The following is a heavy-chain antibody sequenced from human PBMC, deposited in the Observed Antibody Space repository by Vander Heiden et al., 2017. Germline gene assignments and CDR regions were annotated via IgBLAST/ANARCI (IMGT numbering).Heavy chain of an antibody. J-gene: IGHJ4*02. V-gene: IGHV3-30*04. CDR2: ISYDGSNK. D-gene: IGHD1-26*01. CDR3: ERDQLLGSYFDY. CDR1: GFTFSSYA. Sequence: QVQLVESGGGVVQPGRSLRLSCAASGFTFSSYAMHWVRQAPGKGLEWVAVISYDGSNKYYADSVKGRFTISRDNSKNTLYLKMNSLRAEDTAVYYCERDQLLGSYFDYWGQGTLVTVSS.